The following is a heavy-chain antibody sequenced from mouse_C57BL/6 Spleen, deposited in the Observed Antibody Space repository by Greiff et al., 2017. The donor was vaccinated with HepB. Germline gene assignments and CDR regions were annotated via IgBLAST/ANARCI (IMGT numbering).Heavy chain of an antibody. D-gene: IGHD2-2*01. CDR3: ARGATMVTTRFAY. Sequence: VQLQQSGAELVKPGASVKLSCKASGYTFTSYWMHWVKQRPGQGLEWIGMIHPNSGSTNYNEKFKSKATLTVDKSSSTAYMQLSSLTSEDSAVYDCARGATMVTTRFAYWGQGTLVTVSA. CDR1: GYTFTSYW. CDR2: IHPNSGST. V-gene: IGHV1-64*01. J-gene: IGHJ3*01.